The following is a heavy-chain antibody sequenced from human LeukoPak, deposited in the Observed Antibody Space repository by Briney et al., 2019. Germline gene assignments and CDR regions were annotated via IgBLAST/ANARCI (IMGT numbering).Heavy chain of an antibody. CDR1: GGSFSGYY. CDR2: INHSGST. Sequence: PSETLSLTCAVYGGSFSGYYWSWIRQPPGKGLEWIGEINHSGSTNYNPSLKSRVTISVDTSKNQFSLKLSSVTAADTAVYYCAREIDIVVVPAAISGGIDPWGQGTLVTVSS. CDR3: AREIDIVVVPAAISGGIDP. V-gene: IGHV4-34*01. D-gene: IGHD2-2*01. J-gene: IGHJ5*02.